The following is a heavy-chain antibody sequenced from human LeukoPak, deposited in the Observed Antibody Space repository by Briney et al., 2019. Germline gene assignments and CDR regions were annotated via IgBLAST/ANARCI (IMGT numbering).Heavy chain of an antibody. V-gene: IGHV4-34*01. CDR3: ARGQGMYDWFDP. CDR1: GGSFSGYY. Sequence: SETLSLTCAVYGGSFSGYYWSWIRQPPGKGLEWIGEINHSGGTNYNPSLKSRVTISVDTSKNQFSLKLSSVTAADTAVYYCARGQGMYDWFDPWGQGTLVTVSS. CDR2: INHSGGT. J-gene: IGHJ5*02. D-gene: IGHD2-8*01.